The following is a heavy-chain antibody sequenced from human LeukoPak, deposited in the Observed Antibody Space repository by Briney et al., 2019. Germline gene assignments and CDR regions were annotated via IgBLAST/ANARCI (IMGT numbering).Heavy chain of an antibody. V-gene: IGHV3-30*04. D-gene: IGHD2-2*01. J-gene: IGHJ5*02. Sequence: PGGSLRLSCAASGFTFSSYAMHWVRQAPGKGLEWVAVISYDGRNKYYAGSVKGRFTISRDNSKNTLYPQMNSLRAEDTAVYYCARLGQARYCSSTSCSRFDPWGQGTLVTVSS. CDR1: GFTFSSYA. CDR3: ARLGQARYCSSTSCSRFDP. CDR2: ISYDGRNK.